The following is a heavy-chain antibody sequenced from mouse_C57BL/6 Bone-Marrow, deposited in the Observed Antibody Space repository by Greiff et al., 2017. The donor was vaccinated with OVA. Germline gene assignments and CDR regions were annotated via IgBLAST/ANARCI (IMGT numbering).Heavy chain of an antibody. CDR2: IWSGGST. D-gene: IGHD1-1*01. J-gene: IGHJ2*01. CDR1: GFSLTSYG. Sequence: VQGVESGPGLVQPSQSLSITCTVSGFSLTSYGVHWVRQPPGKGLEWLGVIWSGGSTDYNAAFISRLSISKDNSKSQVFFKMNSLQADDTAIYYCAKKGYYGSSYVDYWGQGTTLTVSS. V-gene: IGHV2-4*01. CDR3: AKKGYYGSSYVDY.